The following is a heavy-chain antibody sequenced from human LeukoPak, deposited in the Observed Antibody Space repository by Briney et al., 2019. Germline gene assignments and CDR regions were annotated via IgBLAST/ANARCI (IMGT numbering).Heavy chain of an antibody. D-gene: IGHD7-27*01. J-gene: IGHJ4*02. V-gene: IGHV4-30-2*01. CDR2: ICHSGST. CDR1: GGSISSGGYS. Sequence: PSETLSLTCAVSGGSISSGGYSWSWIRQPPGKGLEWIGYICHSGSTYYNPSLKSRVTISVDRSKNQFSLKLSSVTAADRAVYYCARTNWEYYFDYWGQGTLVTVSS. CDR3: ARTNWEYYFDY.